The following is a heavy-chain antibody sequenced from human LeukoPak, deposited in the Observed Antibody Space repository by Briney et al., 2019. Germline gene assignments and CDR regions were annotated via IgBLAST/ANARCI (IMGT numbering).Heavy chain of an antibody. CDR3: ARGAYYYDSSGYYLFDY. D-gene: IGHD3-22*01. CDR2: IKPEGSET. V-gene: IGHV3-7*01. CDR1: GFTFSSYW. J-gene: IGHJ4*02. Sequence: GGSLRLCCAASGFTFSSYWMNWVRQAPGKGLEWVANIKPEGSETYLVDSVKGRFTISRDNAKNSLYLQMSSLRAEDTAVYYCARGAYYYDSSGYYLFDYWGQGTLVIVSS.